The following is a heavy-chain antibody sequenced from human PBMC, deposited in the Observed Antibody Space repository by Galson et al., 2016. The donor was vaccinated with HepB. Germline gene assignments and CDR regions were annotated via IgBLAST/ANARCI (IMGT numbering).Heavy chain of an antibody. CDR1: GFSFSNSG. J-gene: IGHJ4*02. CDR3: GKHGGFDY. Sequence: SLRLSCAASGFSFSNSGMSWVRQAPGRGLEWVSGITRSGYATHYADFVQGRFTISRDNSKNTLYLYMNYLTAGDTAIYYCGKHGGFDYWGQGALVTVSS. CDR2: ITRSGYAT. D-gene: IGHD3-16*01. V-gene: IGHV3-23*01.